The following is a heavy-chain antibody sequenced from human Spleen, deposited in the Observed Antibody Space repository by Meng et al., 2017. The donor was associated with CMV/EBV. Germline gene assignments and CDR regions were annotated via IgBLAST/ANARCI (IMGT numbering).Heavy chain of an antibody. CDR1: GVSFSHSD. CDR2: ISPSGST. J-gene: IGHJ4*02. Sequence: SETLSLTCAVHGVSFSHSDWTWIRQSPGKGLEWIGEISPSGSTNYNPSLKSRVTISRDTSNNQFSLNLTSVTAADTAVYYCAREDFWSGYRTAYFDYWGQGTLVTVSS. V-gene: IGHV4-34*01. CDR3: AREDFWSGYRTAYFDY. D-gene: IGHD3-3*01.